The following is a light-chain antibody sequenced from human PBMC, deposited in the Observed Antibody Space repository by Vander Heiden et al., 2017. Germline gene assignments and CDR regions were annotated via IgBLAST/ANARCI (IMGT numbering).Light chain of an antibody. CDR2: DAS. CDR1: QSVSSY. Sequence: EIVLTQSAATLSLSTGERATLSCRASQSVSSYLAWYQQKPGQAPRLLIYDASNRATGIPARFSGSGSGTDFTLTISSLEPEDFAVYYCQQRSNWPPYTFGQGTKLEIK. CDR3: QQRSNWPPYT. J-gene: IGKJ2*01. V-gene: IGKV3-11*01.